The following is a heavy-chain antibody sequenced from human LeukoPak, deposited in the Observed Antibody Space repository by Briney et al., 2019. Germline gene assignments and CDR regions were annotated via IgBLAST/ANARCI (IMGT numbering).Heavy chain of an antibody. CDR2: LSSSENTI. CDR1: GFTFNTYN. Sequence: GGSLRLSCVASGFTFNTYNFVWVRQAPGQGLEWLSYLSSSENTIYYADSVSGRFTTSRDNAKDSLFLQMNSVRAEDTAVYYCARCSFWTAYSFDYWGQGTLVTVSS. J-gene: IGHJ4*02. CDR3: ARCSFWTAYSFDY. V-gene: IGHV3-48*01. D-gene: IGHD3/OR15-3a*01.